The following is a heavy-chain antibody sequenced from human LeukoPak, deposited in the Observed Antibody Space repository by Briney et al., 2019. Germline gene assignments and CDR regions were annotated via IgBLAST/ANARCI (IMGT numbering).Heavy chain of an antibody. Sequence: TGGSLRLSCAASGFTFSGSPVHWVRQASGKGLEWVGRIRSKVNSYATEYAASVKGRFTISRDDSKNTAYLQMNSLKTEDTAVYFCTRDQGNGDYDYFDSWGQGTLVTVSS. CDR3: TRDQGNGDYDYFDS. D-gene: IGHD4-17*01. CDR2: IRSKVNSYAT. V-gene: IGHV3-73*01. CDR1: GFTFSGSP. J-gene: IGHJ4*02.